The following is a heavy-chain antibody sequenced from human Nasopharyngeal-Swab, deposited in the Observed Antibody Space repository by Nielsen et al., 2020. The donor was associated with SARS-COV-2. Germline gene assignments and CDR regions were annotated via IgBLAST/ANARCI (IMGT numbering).Heavy chain of an antibody. Sequence: GGSLRLSCAASGFTFSSYGMHWVRQAPGKGLEWVAVISYDGSNKYYADSVKGRFTISRDNSKNTLYLQMNSLRAEDTAVYYCARGPWKQWLVLLVASPFDYWGQGTLVTV. J-gene: IGHJ4*02. D-gene: IGHD6-19*01. CDR1: GFTFSSYG. CDR2: ISYDGSNK. CDR3: ARGPWKQWLVLLVASPFDY. V-gene: IGHV3-30*03.